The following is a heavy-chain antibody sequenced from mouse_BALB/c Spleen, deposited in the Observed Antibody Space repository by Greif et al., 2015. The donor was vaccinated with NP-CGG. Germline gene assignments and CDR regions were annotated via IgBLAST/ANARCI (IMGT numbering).Heavy chain of an antibody. CDR3: ARDGSYSWGAMDY. J-gene: IGHJ4*01. Sequence: VKLVESGPGLVAPSQSLSITCTVSGFSLTGYGVNWVRQPPGKGLERLGMIWGDGSTDYNSALKSRLSISKDNSKSQVFLKMISLQTDDTARYYCARDGSYSWGAMDYWGQGTSVTVSS. D-gene: IGHD2-3*01. CDR1: GFSLTGYG. V-gene: IGHV2-6-7*01. CDR2: IWGDGST.